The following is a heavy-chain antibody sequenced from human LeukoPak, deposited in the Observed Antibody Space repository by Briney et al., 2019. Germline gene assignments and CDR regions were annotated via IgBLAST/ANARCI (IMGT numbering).Heavy chain of an antibody. V-gene: IGHV3-7*01. CDR2: INHDGSEK. J-gene: IGHJ4*02. CDR3: ARSVEGFDY. D-gene: IGHD5-24*01. Sequence: PGGSLRLSCAASGFTFSTYWMTWVRQAPGKGLEWVANINHDGSEKYYVDSVRGRFTTSRDNAKNSLYLQMNSLRAEDTALYYCARSVEGFDYWGQGTLVTVSS. CDR1: GFTFSTYW.